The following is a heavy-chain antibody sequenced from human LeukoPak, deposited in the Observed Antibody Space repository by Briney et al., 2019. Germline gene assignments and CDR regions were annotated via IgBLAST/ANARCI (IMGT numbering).Heavy chain of an antibody. CDR1: GGSISSGDYY. J-gene: IGHJ4*02. CDR3: AREKGVTVSFDY. CDR2: IYYSGST. Sequence: SQTLSLTCTVSGGSISSGDYYWSWIRQPPGKGLEWIGYIYYSGSTYYNPSLKSRVTISVDTSKNQFSLKLSSVTAADTAVYYCAREKGVTVSFDYWGQGTLVTVSS. D-gene: IGHD4-11*01. V-gene: IGHV4-30-4*01.